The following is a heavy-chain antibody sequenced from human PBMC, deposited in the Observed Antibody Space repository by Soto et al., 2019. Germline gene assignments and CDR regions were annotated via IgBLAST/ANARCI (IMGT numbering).Heavy chain of an antibody. CDR3: AADRAGDSDAFDL. J-gene: IGHJ3*01. CDR1: GFTFSSSA. D-gene: IGHD4-17*01. CDR2: IVVGSGNT. Sequence: QMQLVQSGPEVKEPGTSVKVSCKASGFTFSSSAVQWVRQTRGQRLEWIAWIVVGSGNTNRPQKFQGRVTVTRDMXTSTAYMELSSLRSEDTAVYYCAADRAGDSDAFDLWGQGTLVTVSS. V-gene: IGHV1-58*01.